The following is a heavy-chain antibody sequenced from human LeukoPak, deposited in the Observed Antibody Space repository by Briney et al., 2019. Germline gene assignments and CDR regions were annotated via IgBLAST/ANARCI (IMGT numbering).Heavy chain of an antibody. CDR3: AKDKYSDNDWGDYFDY. CDR1: GFTFSSYA. D-gene: IGHD3-16*01. Sequence: GGSLRLSCSASGFTFSSYAMHWVRQAPGKGLEYVSAISSNGGSTYYADSVKGRFTISRDNSKNTLYLQMSSLRAEDTAVYYCAKDKYSDNDWGDYFDYWGQGTLVTVSS. V-gene: IGHV3-64D*06. CDR2: ISSNGGST. J-gene: IGHJ4*02.